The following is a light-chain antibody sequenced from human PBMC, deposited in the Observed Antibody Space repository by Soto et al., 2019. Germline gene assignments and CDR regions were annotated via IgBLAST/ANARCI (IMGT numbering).Light chain of an antibody. CDR3: QQVYSFPHT. J-gene: IGKJ2*01. Sequence: EIVMTQSPATLSVSPGERATLSCRASQSVSSNLAWYQQKPGQAPRLLIYGASTRATGIPARFSGSGSGTEFTLTISSLQSEDFASYYCQQVYSFPHTFGQGTKVEV. CDR2: GAS. V-gene: IGKV3-15*01. CDR1: QSVSSN.